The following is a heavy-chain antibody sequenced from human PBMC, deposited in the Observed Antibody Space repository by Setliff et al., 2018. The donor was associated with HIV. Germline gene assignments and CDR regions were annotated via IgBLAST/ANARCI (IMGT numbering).Heavy chain of an antibody. Sequence: SETLSLTCTVSGGSISSGSYYWSWIRQPAGKGLEWIGRIYTSGSTNYNPSLKSRVTIPIDTSRNQFSLKLSSVTAADTAVYYCARATYYYDSSGYYYKSYYFDYWGQGTLVTVSS. D-gene: IGHD3-22*01. V-gene: IGHV4-61*02. CDR3: ARATYYYDSSGYYYKSYYFDY. CDR1: GGSISSGSYY. J-gene: IGHJ4*02. CDR2: IYTSGST.